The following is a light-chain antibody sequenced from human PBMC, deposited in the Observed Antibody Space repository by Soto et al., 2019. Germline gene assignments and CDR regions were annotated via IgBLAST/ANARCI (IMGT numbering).Light chain of an antibody. CDR1: SSNIGSNT. J-gene: IGLJ1*01. CDR2: SNN. CDR3: AAWDDSLNGRYV. Sequence: SVLTQPPSASGTPGQRVTISCSGSSSNIGSNTVSWYQQLPGTAPKLLIYSNNQRPSGVPDRFSGSKSGTSASLAISGLQSEDEADYYCAAWDDSLNGRYVFGTGTKLTVL. V-gene: IGLV1-44*01.